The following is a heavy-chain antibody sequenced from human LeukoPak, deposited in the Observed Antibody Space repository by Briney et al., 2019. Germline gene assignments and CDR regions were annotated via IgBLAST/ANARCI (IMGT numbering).Heavy chain of an antibody. D-gene: IGHD6-13*01. CDR1: GGTFSSYA. Sequence: SVKVSCKASGGTFSSYAISWVRQAPGQGLEWMGRIIPILGIANYAQKFQGRVTITADKSTSTAYMELGSLRSEDTAVYYCARLRSSMPPLDAFDIWGQGTMVTVSS. CDR3: ARLRSSMPPLDAFDI. J-gene: IGHJ3*02. CDR2: IIPILGIA. V-gene: IGHV1-69*04.